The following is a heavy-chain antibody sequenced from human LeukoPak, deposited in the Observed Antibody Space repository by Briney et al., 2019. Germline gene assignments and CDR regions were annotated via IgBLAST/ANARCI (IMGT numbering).Heavy chain of an antibody. D-gene: IGHD1-26*01. Sequence: PSETLSLTCTVSGGSISSGDYYWSWIRQPPGKGLEWIGYIYYSGSTYYNPSLKSRVTISVDTSKNQFSLKLSSVTAADTAVYYCARDMWEHYDTGEGDAFDIWGQGTMVTVSS. CDR2: IYYSGST. CDR3: ARDMWEHYDTGEGDAFDI. J-gene: IGHJ3*02. V-gene: IGHV4-30-4*01. CDR1: GGSISSGDYY.